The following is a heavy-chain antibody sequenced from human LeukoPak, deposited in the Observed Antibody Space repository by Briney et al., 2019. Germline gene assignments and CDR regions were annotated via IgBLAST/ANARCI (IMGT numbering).Heavy chain of an antibody. V-gene: IGHV1-46*01. J-gene: IGHJ3*02. CDR3: ATRRDGYNFGAFDI. Sequence: GAPVKVSCKASGYTFTSYYMHWVRQAPGQGLEWMGIINPSGGGTSSAQKFQGRVTMTRDTSTSTVYMELSSLRSEDTAVYYCATRRDGYNFGAFDIWGQGTMVTVSS. D-gene: IGHD5-24*01. CDR1: GYTFTSYY. CDR2: INPSGGGT.